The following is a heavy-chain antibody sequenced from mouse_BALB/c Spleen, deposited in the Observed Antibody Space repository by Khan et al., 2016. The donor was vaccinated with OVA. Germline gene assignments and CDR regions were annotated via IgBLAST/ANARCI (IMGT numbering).Heavy chain of an antibody. J-gene: IGHJ2*01. CDR1: GYIFTSYW. Sequence: QVQLKESGAELVRPGASVKLSCKTSGYIFTSYWIHWVKQRSGQGLEWIARIYPGTDNSYYNEKFKDKATLTADKSSSTAYMQLRSLQSEDSDVYFCARGEALYRCDHGGQGTTLTVSS. D-gene: IGHD3-2*02. CDR2: IYPGTDNS. V-gene: IGHV1-76*01. CDR3: ARGEALYRCDH.